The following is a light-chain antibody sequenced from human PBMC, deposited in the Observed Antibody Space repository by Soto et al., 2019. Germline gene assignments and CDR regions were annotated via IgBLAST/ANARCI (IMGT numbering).Light chain of an antibody. Sequence: QLVLTQSPSASASLGASVNLTCTLSSGQSSDAIAWHQQQPEKGPRFLMKLNSDGSHTRGDGIPDRFSGSSSGAERYLTISGLQSEDEADYSCQTWGTGIHVFGGGTKLTVL. CDR3: QTWGTGIHV. J-gene: IGLJ3*02. V-gene: IGLV4-69*02. CDR2: LNSDGSH. CDR1: SGQSSDA.